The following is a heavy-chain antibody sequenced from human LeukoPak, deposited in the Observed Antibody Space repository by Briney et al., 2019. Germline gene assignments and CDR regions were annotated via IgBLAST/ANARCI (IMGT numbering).Heavy chain of an antibody. J-gene: IGHJ4*02. CDR1: GGSISSGDYY. CDR3: ARSRRDWGYFDY. D-gene: IGHD7-27*01. V-gene: IGHV4-30-4*08. CDR2: IYYSGST. Sequence: SETLSLTCTVSGGSISSGDYYWSWIRQPPGKGLEWIGYIYYSGSTYYNPSLKSRVTISVDTSKNQFSLKLSSVTAADAAVYYCARSRRDWGYFDYWGQGTLVTVSS.